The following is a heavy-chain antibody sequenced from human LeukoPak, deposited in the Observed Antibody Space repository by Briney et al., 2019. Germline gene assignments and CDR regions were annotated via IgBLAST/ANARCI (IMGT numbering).Heavy chain of an antibody. Sequence: GGSLRLSCAASGFTVSSNYMSWVRQAPGKGLEWVSAISGSGGSTYYADSVKGRFTISRDNSKNTLYLQMNSLRAEDTAVYYCAREGAAAGTAWFDPWGQGTLVTVSS. J-gene: IGHJ5*02. CDR1: GFTVSSNY. V-gene: IGHV3-23*01. D-gene: IGHD6-13*01. CDR2: ISGSGGST. CDR3: AREGAAAGTAWFDP.